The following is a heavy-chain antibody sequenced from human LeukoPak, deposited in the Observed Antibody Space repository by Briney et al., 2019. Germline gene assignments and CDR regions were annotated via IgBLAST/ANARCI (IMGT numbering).Heavy chain of an antibody. D-gene: IGHD4-11*01. Sequence: EASVKVSCKASGYTLTSYYMHWVRQAPGQGLEWMGIINSVCGSTSYAQKFQGRVTMTRDTSTSTVYMELSSLRSEDTAVYYCARWDYKSQYFQHWGQGTLVTVSS. CDR3: ARWDYKSQYFQH. V-gene: IGHV1-46*01. J-gene: IGHJ1*01. CDR2: INSVCGST. CDR1: GYTLTSYY.